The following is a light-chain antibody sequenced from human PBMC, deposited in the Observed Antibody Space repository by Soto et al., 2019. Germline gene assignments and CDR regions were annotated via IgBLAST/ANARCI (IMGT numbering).Light chain of an antibody. Sequence: EIFLTQSPVTLSLSPGERVTLSCMARQSVGSNLAWYQQTPGQAPRVVIYDASTRATVIPARFSGSGSGTEFTLTISSLQSEDFAVYYCQQYDTWPLTFGGGTKVDIK. V-gene: IGKV3-15*01. CDR2: DAS. CDR1: QSVGSN. CDR3: QQYDTWPLT. J-gene: IGKJ4*01.